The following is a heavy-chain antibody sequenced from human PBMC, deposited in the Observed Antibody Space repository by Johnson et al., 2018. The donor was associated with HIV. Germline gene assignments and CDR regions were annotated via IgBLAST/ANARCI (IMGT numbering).Heavy chain of an antibody. CDR2: IWYDGSNK. CDR1: GFTVSSYG. CDR3: AREGDGYNYDAFDI. D-gene: IGHD5-24*01. Sequence: VQLVESGGGLVQPGGSLRVSCAASGFTVSSYGMHWVRQAPGKGLEWVAVIWYDGSNKYYADSVKGRFTISRDNSKNTLYLQMNSLRAEDTAVYYCAREGDGYNYDAFDIWGQGTMVTVSS. V-gene: IGHV3-33*08. J-gene: IGHJ3*02.